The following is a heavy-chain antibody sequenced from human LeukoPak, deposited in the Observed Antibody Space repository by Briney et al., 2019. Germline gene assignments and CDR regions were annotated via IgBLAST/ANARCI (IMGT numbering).Heavy chain of an antibody. D-gene: IGHD1-26*01. V-gene: IGHV1-8*01. CDR1: GCTFTSYD. CDR3: ARFGGSYGVFDY. CDR2: MNPNSGIT. Sequence: ASVKVSCKASGCTFTSYDINWVRQATGQGREWMGWMNPNSGITGYAQKFQGRLTMTRNTSISTAYMELSSLRSEDTAVYYCARFGGSYGVFDYWGQGTLVTVSS. J-gene: IGHJ4*02.